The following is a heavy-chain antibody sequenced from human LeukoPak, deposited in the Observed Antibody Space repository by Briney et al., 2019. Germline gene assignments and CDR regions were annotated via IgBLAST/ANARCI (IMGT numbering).Heavy chain of an antibody. CDR1: GGSFSGYY. J-gene: IGHJ6*03. CDR3: ARETFIAAAGYYYYYYYTDV. V-gene: IGHV4-34*01. D-gene: IGHD6-13*01. Sequence: SETLSLTCAVYGGSFSGYYWSWIRQPPGKGLEWIGEINHSGSTNYNPSLKSRVTISVDTSKNQFSLKLSSVTAADTAVYYCARETFIAAAGYYYYYYYTDVWGKGTTVTVSS. CDR2: INHSGST.